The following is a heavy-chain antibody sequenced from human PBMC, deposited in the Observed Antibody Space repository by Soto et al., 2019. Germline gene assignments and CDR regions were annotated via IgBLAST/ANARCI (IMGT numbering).Heavy chain of an antibody. CDR3: VRGDYGDYSHWFDP. CDR1: GYTFTKFD. J-gene: IGHJ5*02. Sequence: QVQLVQSGAKVKKPGASVRVSCKASGYTFTKFDINWVRQATGQGLEWMGWMNPNSGNTGYAQKFQGRVTMTRNTSITTAYMELSTLRSEDTAVYYCVRGDYGDYSHWFDPWGQGTLVTVSS. D-gene: IGHD4-17*01. CDR2: MNPNSGNT. V-gene: IGHV1-8*01.